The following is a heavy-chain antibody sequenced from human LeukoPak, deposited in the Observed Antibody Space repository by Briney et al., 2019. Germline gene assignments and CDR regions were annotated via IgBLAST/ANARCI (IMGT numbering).Heavy chain of an antibody. D-gene: IGHD2-2*01. V-gene: IGHV1-69*05. Sequence: SVKVSCKASGGTFSSYAISWVRQAPGQGLEWMGGIIPIFGTANYAQKFQGRVTITTDESTSTAYMELSSLRSEDTAVYYCARVRPVGFAFDIWGQGTMVTVSS. CDR2: IIPIFGTA. CDR3: ARVRPVGFAFDI. J-gene: IGHJ3*02. CDR1: GGTFSSYA.